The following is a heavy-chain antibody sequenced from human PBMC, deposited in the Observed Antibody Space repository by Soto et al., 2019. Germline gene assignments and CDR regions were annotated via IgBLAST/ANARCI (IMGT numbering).Heavy chain of an antibody. CDR1: GYTFTSYG. CDR3: ARRVAEQWLVRTHYGMDV. Sequence: ASVKVSCKASGYTFTSYGISWVRQAPGQGLEWMGWISAYNGNANYAQKLQGRVTMTTDTSTSTAYMELRSLRSDDTAVYYCARRVAEQWLVRTHYGMDVWGQGTTVTVSS. V-gene: IGHV1-18*01. CDR2: ISAYNGNA. D-gene: IGHD6-19*01. J-gene: IGHJ6*02.